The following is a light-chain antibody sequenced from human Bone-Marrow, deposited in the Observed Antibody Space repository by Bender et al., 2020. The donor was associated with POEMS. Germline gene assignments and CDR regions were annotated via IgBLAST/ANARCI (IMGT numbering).Light chain of an antibody. V-gene: IGLV2-14*01. CDR2: EVN. CDR3: SSYTSGSTLVT. CDR1: SGDVGGYHY. J-gene: IGLJ2*01. Sequence: QSALTQPASVSGSPGQSITISCTGTSGDVGGYHYVSWYQQHSGKAPKLIIYEVNNRPSGVSNRFSGSKSGNTASLTISGLQAEDEADYYCSSYTSGSTLVTFGGGTKVTVL.